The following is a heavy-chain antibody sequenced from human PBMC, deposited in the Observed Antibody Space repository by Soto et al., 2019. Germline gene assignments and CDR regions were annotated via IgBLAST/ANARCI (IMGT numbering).Heavy chain of an antibody. CDR2: IYYSGST. D-gene: IGHD3-22*01. CDR3: ATNLGEYYYDSSGYYFDY. CDR1: GGSVSSGSYY. Sequence: PSETLSLTCTVSGGSVSSGSYYWSWIRQPPGKGLEWIGYIYYSGSTNYNPSLKSRVTISVDTSKNQFSLKLSSVTAADTAVYYCATNLGEYYYDSSGYYFDYWGQGTLVTVSS. V-gene: IGHV4-61*01. J-gene: IGHJ4*02.